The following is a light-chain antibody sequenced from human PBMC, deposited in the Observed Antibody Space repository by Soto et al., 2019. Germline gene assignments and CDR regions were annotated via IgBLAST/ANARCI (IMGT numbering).Light chain of an antibody. Sequence: DIQMTQSPSSLSASVGDRVTITCRASQSISSYLNWYQQKPGKAPKLLIYAASSLQSGVPSRFSGSGSGTDFTLIISSLQPEDFATYYCQQSYSTPRTFGPGTKGDIK. CDR2: AAS. CDR1: QSISSY. V-gene: IGKV1-39*01. CDR3: QQSYSTPRT. J-gene: IGKJ3*01.